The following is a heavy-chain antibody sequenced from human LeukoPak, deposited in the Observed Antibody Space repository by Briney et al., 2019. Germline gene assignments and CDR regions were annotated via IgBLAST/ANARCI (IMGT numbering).Heavy chain of an antibody. D-gene: IGHD3-16*02. CDR2: ISGSGGST. Sequence: GGSLRLSCAASGFTFSSYAMSWVRQAPGKGLEWVSTISGSGGSTYYADSMKGRFTISRDNSKNTLYLQMNSLRAEDTAVYYCAKDGRGYYDYVWGSYPRYYFDYWGQGTLVTVSS. V-gene: IGHV3-23*01. CDR1: GFTFSSYA. CDR3: AKDGRGYYDYVWGSYPRYYFDY. J-gene: IGHJ4*02.